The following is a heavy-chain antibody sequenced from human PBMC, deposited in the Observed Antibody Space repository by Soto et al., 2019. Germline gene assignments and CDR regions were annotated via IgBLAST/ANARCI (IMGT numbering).Heavy chain of an antibody. CDR3: ARGYGRVYYYYYMDV. CDR1: VYTFTSYD. V-gene: IGHV1-8*01. CDR2: MNPNSGNT. Sequence: ASVKVSCKASVYTFTSYDINWVRQATGQGLEWMGWMNPNSGNTGYAQKFQGRVTMTRNTSISTAYMELSSLRSEDTAVYYCARGYGRVYYYYYMDVWGKGTTVTVSS. J-gene: IGHJ6*03. D-gene: IGHD1-26*01.